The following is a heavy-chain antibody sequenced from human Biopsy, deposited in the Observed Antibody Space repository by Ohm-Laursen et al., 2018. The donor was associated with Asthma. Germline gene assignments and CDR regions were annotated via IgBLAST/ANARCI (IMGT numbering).Heavy chain of an antibody. CDR3: ARDLDQSWELLPFACFALDV. J-gene: IGHJ6*02. CDR2: ISGFNGYT. CDR1: GYTFKSYG. V-gene: IGHV1-18*01. Sequence: SSVKVSCKASGYTFKSYGVSWVRLAPGQGLEWMGWISGFNGYTNYAHKFQGRVTMTIETSSTTAYMEVRSLTSDDTAVYYCARDLDQSWELLPFACFALDVWGQGTTVTVSS. D-gene: IGHD1-26*01.